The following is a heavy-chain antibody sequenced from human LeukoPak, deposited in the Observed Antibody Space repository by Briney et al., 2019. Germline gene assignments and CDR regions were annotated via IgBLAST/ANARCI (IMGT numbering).Heavy chain of an antibody. CDR2: IRYDGNNE. CDR1: GFVFSNYG. J-gene: IGHJ6*02. CDR3: AKCPSGSLSNVGYYYYGMDV. V-gene: IGHV3-30*02. D-gene: IGHD1-26*01. Sequence: GGSLRLSCAASGFVFSNYGIHWIRQSPDKRLQWVAFIRYDGNNEYYADFVKGRFALSRDNSKNTAYLHLNSLRAEDTAVYYCAKCPSGSLSNVGYYYYGMDVWGQGTTVTVSS.